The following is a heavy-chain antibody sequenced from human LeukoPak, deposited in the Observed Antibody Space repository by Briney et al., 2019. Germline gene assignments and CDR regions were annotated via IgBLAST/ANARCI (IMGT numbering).Heavy chain of an antibody. V-gene: IGHV3-33*01. CDR2: IWYDGSKK. CDR1: GFTFSSYG. CDR3: AREFYDTAALDY. J-gene: IGHJ4*02. Sequence: GRSLRLSCAASGFTFSSYGMHWVRQAPGKGLEWVAVIWYDGSKKYYADSVKGRFTISRDNSKNTLYLQMNSLRAEDTAVYYCAREFYDTAALDYWGQGTLVTVSS. D-gene: IGHD3-22*01.